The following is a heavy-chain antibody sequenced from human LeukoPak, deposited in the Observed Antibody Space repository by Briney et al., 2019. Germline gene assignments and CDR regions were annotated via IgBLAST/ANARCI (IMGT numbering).Heavy chain of an antibody. J-gene: IGHJ3*01. Sequence: GGSLRLSCAASGFTFSSYSMNWVRQAPGKGLEWVSYITGSSRTKSYADSVKGRFTISRDNAENSVYLQMNSLGAEDTAVYYCARQTSSGWYSHWGQGTMVTVSS. V-gene: IGHV3-48*01. CDR2: ITGSSRTK. CDR3: ARQTSSGWYSH. CDR1: GFTFSSYS. D-gene: IGHD6-19*01.